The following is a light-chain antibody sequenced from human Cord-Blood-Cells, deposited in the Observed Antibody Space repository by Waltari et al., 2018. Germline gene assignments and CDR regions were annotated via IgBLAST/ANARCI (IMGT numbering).Light chain of an antibody. Sequence: QSALTQPASVSGSPGQSITISCTGTSSEVGSYNLFSWYQQHPGKAPKLMIYEVSKRPSGVSNRFSGSKSGNTASLTISGLQAEDEADYYCCSYAGSSYVFGTGTKVTVL. CDR2: EVS. V-gene: IGLV2-23*02. CDR3: CSYAGSSYV. CDR1: SSEVGSYNL. J-gene: IGLJ1*01.